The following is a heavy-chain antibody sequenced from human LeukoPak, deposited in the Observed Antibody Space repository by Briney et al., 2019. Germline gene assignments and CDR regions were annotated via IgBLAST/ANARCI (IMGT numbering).Heavy chain of an antibody. V-gene: IGHV4-4*07. J-gene: IGHJ4*02. D-gene: IGHD3-10*01. CDR1: GGSISSYY. CDR3: ARDAGKYFVSGSYGYFDY. CDR2: IYTSGST. Sequence: SETLSLTCTVSGGSISSYYWSWIRQPAGKGLEWIGRIYTSGSTNYNPSLKSRVTMSVDTSKNQFSLKLSSVTAADTAVYYCARDAGKYFVSGSYGYFDYWGRGTLVTVSS.